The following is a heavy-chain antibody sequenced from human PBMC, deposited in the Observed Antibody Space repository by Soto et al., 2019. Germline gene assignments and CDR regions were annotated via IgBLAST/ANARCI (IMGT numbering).Heavy chain of an antibody. CDR2: IYRTGST. CDR1: GGSFTSNNW. J-gene: IGHJ4*02. CDR3: ASRDQGTSVDY. V-gene: IGHV4-4*02. Sequence: SETLSLTCSVSGGSFTSNNWWTWVRQPPGQGLEWIGEIYRTGSTNYNPSLKSRVTISLDKSENQFSLKVTSLTAADTAVYYCASRDQGTSVDYWGQGTLLTXS. D-gene: IGHD1-7*01.